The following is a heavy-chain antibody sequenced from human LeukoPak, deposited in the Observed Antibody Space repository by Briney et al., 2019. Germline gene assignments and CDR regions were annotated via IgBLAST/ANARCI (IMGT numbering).Heavy chain of an antibody. Sequence: GASVKVSCKASGYTFTSYYMHWVRQAPGQGLEWMGIINPSGGSTSYAQTFQGRVTMTRDTSTSTVYMEVSSLRSEDTAVYYCARSEGRGFDYWGQGTLVTVSS. J-gene: IGHJ4*02. CDR1: GYTFTSYY. CDR3: ARSEGRGFDY. CDR2: INPSGGST. V-gene: IGHV1-46*01.